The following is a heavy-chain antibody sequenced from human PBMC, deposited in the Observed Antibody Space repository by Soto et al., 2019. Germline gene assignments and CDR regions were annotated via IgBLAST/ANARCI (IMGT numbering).Heavy chain of an antibody. Sequence: QVQLVESGGGLVKPGWSLRLSCAASGCTFSGYNMSWIRQAPGKGLEWVSYITSSGSNTFDAESVKGRFTISRDNTMNLLYLQMNSLSAEDTAVYYCARRGTISSAHHFDHWGQGTLVTVSS. D-gene: IGHD6-6*01. J-gene: IGHJ4*02. V-gene: IGHV3-11*01. CDR1: GCTFSGYN. CDR3: ARRGTISSAHHFDH. CDR2: ITSSGSNT.